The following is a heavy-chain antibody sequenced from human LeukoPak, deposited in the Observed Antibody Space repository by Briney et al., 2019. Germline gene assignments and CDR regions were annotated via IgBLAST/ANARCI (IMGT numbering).Heavy chain of an antibody. D-gene: IGHD5-18*01. CDR2: IYYSGST. Sequence: SETLSLTCTVSGGSISNYYWSWIRQPAGKGLEWIGSIYYSGSTYYNPSLKSRVTISVDTSKNQFSLKLSSVTAADTAVYYCARVTATAFDYWGQGTLVTVSS. V-gene: IGHV4-4*07. CDR3: ARVTATAFDY. CDR1: GGSISNYY. J-gene: IGHJ4*02.